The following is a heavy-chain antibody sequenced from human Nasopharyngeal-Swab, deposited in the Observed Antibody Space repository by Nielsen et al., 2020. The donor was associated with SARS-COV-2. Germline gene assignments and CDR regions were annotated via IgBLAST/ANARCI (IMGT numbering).Heavy chain of an antibody. CDR3: AKDLPGYKGFDY. Sequence: GESLKISCAASGFTFSSYWMHWVRQAPGKGLGWVSRINTDGSSTSYADSVKGRFTSSRDNAKNTLDLQMKSLITDDIPLYYCAKDLPGYKGFDYSGQCSLVTVSS. D-gene: IGHD5-24*01. CDR2: INTDGSST. J-gene: IGHJ4*02. CDR1: GFTFSSYW. V-gene: IGHV3-74*01.